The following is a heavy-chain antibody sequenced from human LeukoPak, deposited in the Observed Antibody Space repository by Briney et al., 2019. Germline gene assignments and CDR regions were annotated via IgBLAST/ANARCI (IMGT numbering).Heavy chain of an antibody. V-gene: IGHV1-2*02. CDR1: GYTFTGYY. J-gene: IGHJ3*02. Sequence: GASVKVSCKASGYTFTGYYMHWVRQAPGQGLEWMGWINPNSGGTNCAQKFQGRVTMTRDTSISTAYMELSRLRSDDTAVYYCARDAYAYYDILTGYYYDAFDIWGQGTMVTVSS. CDR3: ARDAYAYYDILTGYYYDAFDI. CDR2: INPNSGGT. D-gene: IGHD3-9*01.